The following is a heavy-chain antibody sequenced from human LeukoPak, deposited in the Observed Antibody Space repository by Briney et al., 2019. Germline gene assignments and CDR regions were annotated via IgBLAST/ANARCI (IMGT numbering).Heavy chain of an antibody. V-gene: IGHV3-7*01. CDR2: IKEDGSER. CDR3: ASVFQWPGYEDY. Sequence: GGSLRLSCVTSGLRFSTYWMSWVRQAPGKGLEWVANIKEDGSERYSLDSVKGRFTISRDNAKNSLYLQMNSLRVEDTAVYYCASVFQWPGYEDYWGQGALVTVSS. D-gene: IGHD6-19*01. J-gene: IGHJ4*02. CDR1: GLRFSTYW.